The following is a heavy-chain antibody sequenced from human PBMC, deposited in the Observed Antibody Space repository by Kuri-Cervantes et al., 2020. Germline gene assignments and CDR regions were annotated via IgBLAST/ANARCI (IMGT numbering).Heavy chain of an antibody. Sequence: SETLSLTCTVSGGSISSYYWSWIRQPPGKGLEWIGYIYYSGSTNYNPSLKSRVTISVDTSKNQFSLKLSSVTAADTAVYYCARHGWLLWFGELFRGAFDIWGQGTMVTVSS. J-gene: IGHJ3*02. D-gene: IGHD3-10*01. V-gene: IGHV4-59*01. CDR3: ARHGWLLWFGELFRGAFDI. CDR1: GGSISSYY. CDR2: IYYSGST.